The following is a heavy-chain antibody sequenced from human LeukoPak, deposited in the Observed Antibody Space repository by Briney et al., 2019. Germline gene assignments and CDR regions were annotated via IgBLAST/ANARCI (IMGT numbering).Heavy chain of an antibody. Sequence: SETLSLTCTVSGGSISSGSYYWSWIRQPAGKGLEWIGRIYTSGSTNYNPSFKSRVTISVDTSKNQFSLKLSSVTAADTAVYYCARADGSGSLLDYWGQGTLVTVSS. CDR1: GGSISSGSYY. J-gene: IGHJ4*02. V-gene: IGHV4-61*02. CDR3: ARADGSGSLLDY. CDR2: IYTSGST. D-gene: IGHD3-10*01.